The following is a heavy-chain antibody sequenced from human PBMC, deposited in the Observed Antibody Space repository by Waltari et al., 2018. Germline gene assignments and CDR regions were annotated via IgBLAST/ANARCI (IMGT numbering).Heavy chain of an antibody. CDR1: GFTVRSNY. Sequence: EVQLVETGGGLIQPGGSLRLSCSASGFTVRSNYMSWVRQAPGKGLEWVSVIYSGGSTYYADSVKGRFTISRDNSKNTLYLQMNSLRAEDTAVYYCASSPPAGHLDYWGQGTLVTVSS. V-gene: IGHV3-53*02. CDR2: IYSGGST. J-gene: IGHJ4*02. CDR3: ASSPPAGHLDY.